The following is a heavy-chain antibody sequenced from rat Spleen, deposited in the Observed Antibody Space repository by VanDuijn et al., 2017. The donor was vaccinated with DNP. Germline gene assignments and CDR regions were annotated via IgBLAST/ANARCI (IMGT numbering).Heavy chain of an antibody. D-gene: IGHD1-6*01. J-gene: IGHJ2*01. V-gene: IGHV5S10*01. CDR1: EFTFSDYN. Sequence: EVQLVESGGGLVQPGRSLKLSCAASEFTFSDYNMAWIRQAPKKGLEWVASIIYDGSSTFYRDSVKGRFTISRDNAKSTLYLQMDSLRSEDTATYYCARRAYYGLSFYFDYWGQGVMVTVSS. CDR3: ARRAYYGLSFYFDY. CDR2: IIYDGSST.